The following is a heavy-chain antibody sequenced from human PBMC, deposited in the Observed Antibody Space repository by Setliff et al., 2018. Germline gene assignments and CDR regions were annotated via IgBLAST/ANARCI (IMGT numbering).Heavy chain of an antibody. D-gene: IGHD3-9*01. CDR3: ARGNYDILTGSSMDV. J-gene: IGHJ6*03. V-gene: IGHV3-30*04. CDR2: TSYDGRKK. Sequence: GESLKISCADSGFTFSSYAMHWVRQAPGKGLEWVAVTSYDGRKKYYADSVKGRFTISRDNSKNTLYLQMNSLRAEDTAVYYCARGNYDILTGSSMDVWGKGTTVTVSS. CDR1: GFTFSSYA.